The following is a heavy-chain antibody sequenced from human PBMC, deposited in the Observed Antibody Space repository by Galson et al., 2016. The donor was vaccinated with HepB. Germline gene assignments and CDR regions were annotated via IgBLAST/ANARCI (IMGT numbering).Heavy chain of an antibody. J-gene: IGHJ4*02. Sequence: SLRLSCAASGFVFSNFGLSWVRQAPGTGLEWVASISTRRTTYSSDSVQGRFTISRDNSNNTLYLQMNGLRAEDTAVYYCAKERLVRRIFDHWGQGTLLTVSS. CDR1: GFVFSNFG. CDR3: AKERLVRRIFDH. D-gene: IGHD1-1*01. CDR2: ISTRRTT. V-gene: IGHV3-23*01.